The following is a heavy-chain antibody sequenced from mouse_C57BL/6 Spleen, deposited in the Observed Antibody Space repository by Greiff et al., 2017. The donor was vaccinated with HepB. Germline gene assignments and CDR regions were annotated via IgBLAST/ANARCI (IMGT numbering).Heavy chain of an antibody. J-gene: IGHJ1*03. Sequence: QVQLQQSGAELARPGASVKLSCKASGYTFTSYGISWVKQRTGQGLEWIGEIYPRSGNTYYNEKFKGKATLTADKSSSTAYMELRSLTSEDSAVYFCASLGSGLWYFDVWGTGTTVTVSS. CDR3: ASLGSGLWYFDV. V-gene: IGHV1-81*01. CDR2: IYPRSGNT. CDR1: GYTFTSYG. D-gene: IGHD3-2*02.